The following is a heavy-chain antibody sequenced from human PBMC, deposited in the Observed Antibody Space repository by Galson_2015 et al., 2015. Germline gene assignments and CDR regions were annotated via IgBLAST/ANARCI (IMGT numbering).Heavy chain of an antibody. V-gene: IGHV3-7*03. D-gene: IGHD2-15*01. CDR1: GFTFSSYW. Sequence: SLRLSCAASGFTFSSYWMSWVRQAPGNGLEWVANIKQDGSEKYYVDSVKGRFTISRDNAKNSLYLQMNSLRAEDTAVYYCARDGVVVAATPGFQPLYLYWGQGTLVTVSS. J-gene: IGHJ4*02. CDR2: IKQDGSEK. CDR3: ARDGVVVAATPGFQPLYLY.